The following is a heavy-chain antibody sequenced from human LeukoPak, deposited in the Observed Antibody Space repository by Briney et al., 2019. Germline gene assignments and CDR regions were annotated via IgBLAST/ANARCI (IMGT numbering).Heavy chain of an antibody. CDR3: ARDRDYAFDY. J-gene: IGHJ4*02. D-gene: IGHD4-17*01. CDR2: IWYDGSNK. CDR1: GFTFSSYG. V-gene: IGHV3-33*01. Sequence: GGSLRLSCAASGFTFSSYGMHWVRQAPGKGLEWVAVIWYDGSNKYYADSVKGRFTISRDNAKNSLYLQMDSLRDEDTAVYYCARDRDYAFDYWGQGTLVTVSS.